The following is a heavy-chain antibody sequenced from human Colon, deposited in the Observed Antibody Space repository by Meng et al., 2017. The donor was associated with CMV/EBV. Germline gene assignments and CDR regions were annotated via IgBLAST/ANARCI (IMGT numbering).Heavy chain of an antibody. CDR3: AVGNTVTFNWFDP. D-gene: IGHD4-11*01. Sequence: VMVSCKASAGTFSSYAISWVRQAPGQGLEWMGGIIPIFGTANYAQKFQGRVTITTDESTSTAYMELSSLRSEDTAVYYCAVGNTVTFNWFDPWGQGTLVTVSS. CDR2: IIPIFGTA. V-gene: IGHV1-69*13. CDR1: AGTFSSYA. J-gene: IGHJ5*02.